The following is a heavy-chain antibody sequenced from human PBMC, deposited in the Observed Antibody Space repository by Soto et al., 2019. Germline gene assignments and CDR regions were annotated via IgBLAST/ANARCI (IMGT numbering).Heavy chain of an antibody. CDR3: SPLSVSLSGPYGIHV. J-gene: IGHJ6*02. V-gene: IGHV4-39*01. Sequence: SETLSLTCSVSGYSVTSSDYYWAWIRQPPGKGLEWIGSMFYSGLTYYNPSLKSRVTLSVDTSKNQFSLRLNSVTAADTAVYYCSPLSVSLSGPYGIHVWGQGTTVTVSS. CDR2: MFYSGLT. D-gene: IGHD2-15*01. CDR1: GYSVTSSDYY.